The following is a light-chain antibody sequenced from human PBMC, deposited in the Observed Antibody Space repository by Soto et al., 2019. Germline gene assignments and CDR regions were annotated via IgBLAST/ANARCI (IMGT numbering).Light chain of an antibody. Sequence: QSALTQPASVSGSPGQSIAISCTGTSSDIGTYNYVSWYQQYPGKAPKLMIYEVSNRPSGVSDRFSASKSDNTASLTISGLRPEDEADYYCSSYTTNNTLVFGRGTKVTVL. J-gene: IGLJ2*01. CDR1: SSDIGTYNY. CDR2: EVS. CDR3: SSYTTNNTLV. V-gene: IGLV2-14*01.